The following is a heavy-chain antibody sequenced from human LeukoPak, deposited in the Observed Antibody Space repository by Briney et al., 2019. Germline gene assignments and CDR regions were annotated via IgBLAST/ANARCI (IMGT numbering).Heavy chain of an antibody. J-gene: IGHJ4*02. CDR3: ARDRGGPYYFDY. CDR2: ISWNSGSI. Sequence: GGSLRLSCAAPGFTFDDYAMHWVRQAPGKGLEWVSGISWNSGSIGYADSVKGRFTISRDNSKNTLYLQMNSLRAEDTAVYYCARDRGGPYYFDYWGQGTLVTVSS. CDR1: GFTFDDYA. V-gene: IGHV3-9*01. D-gene: IGHD3-10*01.